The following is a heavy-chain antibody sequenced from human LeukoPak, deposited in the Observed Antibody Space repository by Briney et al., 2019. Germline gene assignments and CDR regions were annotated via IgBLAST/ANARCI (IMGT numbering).Heavy chain of an antibody. D-gene: IGHD3-10*01. CDR1: GFTFSSYA. CDR2: IGGSGDSI. V-gene: IGHV3-23*01. J-gene: IGHJ4*02. Sequence: GGSLRLSCAASGFTFSSYAMTWVRQAPGKGLEWVSIIGGSGDSIYYADSVKGRFTISRDNSQNTLYLQMNSLSAEDAAVYYCAKGHSGSYSPLFHYWGQGTLVTVSS. CDR3: AKGHSGSYSPLFHY.